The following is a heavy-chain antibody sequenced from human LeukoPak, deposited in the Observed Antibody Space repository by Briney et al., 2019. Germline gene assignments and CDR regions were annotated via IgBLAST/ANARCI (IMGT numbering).Heavy chain of an antibody. CDR1: GGSISSYY. V-gene: IGHV4-4*07. CDR3: ARVPTGYSSSWYELYFQH. CDR2: IYTSGST. Sequence: SETLSLTCTVSGGSISSYYWSWIRQPAGKGLEWIGRIYTSGSTNYNPSLKSRVTMSVDTSKNQFSLKLSSVTAADTAVYYCARVPTGYSSSWYELYFQHWGQGTLVTVSS. J-gene: IGHJ1*01. D-gene: IGHD6-13*01.